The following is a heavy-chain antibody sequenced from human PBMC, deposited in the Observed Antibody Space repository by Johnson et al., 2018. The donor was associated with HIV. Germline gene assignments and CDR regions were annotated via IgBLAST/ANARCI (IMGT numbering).Heavy chain of an antibody. CDR3: AKGFRIAAAGGDDGFDI. V-gene: IGHV3-74*02. Sequence: VQLVESGGGLVQPGGSLRLSCAASGFTFSSYWMHWVRQAPGKGLVWVSRINSDGSTTYYAESVKGRLSISRDNSKNTVYLQMNSLRVEDTAIYYCAKGFRIAAAGGDDGFDIWGQGTMVTVSS. CDR2: INSDGSTT. CDR1: GFTFSSYW. J-gene: IGHJ3*02. D-gene: IGHD6-13*01.